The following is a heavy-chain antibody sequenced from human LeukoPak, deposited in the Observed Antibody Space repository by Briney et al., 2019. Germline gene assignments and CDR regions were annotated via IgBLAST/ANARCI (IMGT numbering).Heavy chain of an antibody. J-gene: IGHJ6*02. Sequence: GESLKISRKGSGYSFTRYWIGWVRQMPGKGPEWMGIIYPGYSDTRYSPSFPGQVTIAADKYISTAYLQWSSLKASDTAMYYCARQFYYDSSGPHDYYGMDVWGQGTTVTVSS. CDR3: ARQFYYDSSGPHDYYGMDV. D-gene: IGHD3-22*01. CDR1: GYSFTRYW. CDR2: IYPGYSDT. V-gene: IGHV5-51*01.